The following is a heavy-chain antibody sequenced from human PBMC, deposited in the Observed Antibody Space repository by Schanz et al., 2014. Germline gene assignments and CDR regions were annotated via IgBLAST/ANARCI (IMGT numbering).Heavy chain of an antibody. Sequence: QVQLEESGGGLVTPGGSLRLSCAASGFTFSDYYMSWIRQAPGKGLECISYISSRGTTIYYADSVKGRFTISRDNAENSLYLQMSSLRAEDTAVYYCASSSYRLREEEEEMEGWGQGTTVTVSS. V-gene: IGHV3-11*01. J-gene: IGHJ6*02. CDR3: ASSSYRLREEEEEMEG. D-gene: IGHD6-25*01. CDR1: GFTFSDYY. CDR2: ISSRGTTI.